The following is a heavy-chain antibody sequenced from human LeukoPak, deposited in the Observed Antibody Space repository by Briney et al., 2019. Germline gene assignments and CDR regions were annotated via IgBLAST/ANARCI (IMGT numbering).Heavy chain of an antibody. V-gene: IGHV3-7*01. CDR2: MDPSGTHK. J-gene: IGHJ4*02. CDR1: DFTFNRSW. D-gene: IGHD1-1*01. CDR3: AIWTSGNY. Sequence: GGSLRLSCAASDFTFNRSWMNWVRQSPGKGLEWVANMDPSGTHKRYVDSVNGRFTISKYNAGTSFYLDMYNLRVEDTAIYCCAIWTSGNYWGQGTLVTVSS.